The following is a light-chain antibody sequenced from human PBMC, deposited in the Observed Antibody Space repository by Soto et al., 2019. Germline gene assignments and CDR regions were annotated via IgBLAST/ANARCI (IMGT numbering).Light chain of an antibody. J-gene: IGKJ4*01. CDR3: QQYGSSPLT. V-gene: IGKV3-20*01. Sequence: DIVLTQSPGTVSLSPGKSATLFCRASQTVSSTSLAWYQQKPGQAPRLLIYGASSRATDIPDRFGGSGSGTNFALTITRLEPEDFAVYYCQQYGSSPLTFGGGNKVEIK. CDR1: QTVSSTS. CDR2: GAS.